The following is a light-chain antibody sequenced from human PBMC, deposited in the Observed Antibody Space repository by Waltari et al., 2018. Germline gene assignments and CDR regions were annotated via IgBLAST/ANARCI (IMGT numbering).Light chain of an antibody. J-gene: IGLJ3*02. CDR1: SSNIGDNY. Sequence: QSVLTQLPSAPGTSGQGVTISCSGSSSNIGDNYVNWYQQFPGTSPRLLIHRNNQRPSGVPDRFSGSKSGTSAFLVISGLRSEDEADYHCAAWDDSLSGWVFGGGTKVTVL. V-gene: IGLV1-47*01. CDR3: AAWDDSLSGWV. CDR2: RNN.